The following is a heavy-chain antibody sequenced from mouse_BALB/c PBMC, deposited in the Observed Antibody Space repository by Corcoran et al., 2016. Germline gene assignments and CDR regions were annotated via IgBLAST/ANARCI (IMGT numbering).Heavy chain of an antibody. CDR1: GFNIKDTY. CDR3: ANLDWYFDV. CDR2: IDPANGNT. V-gene: IGHV14-3*02. Sequence: EVQLQQSGAELVKPGASVKLSCTASGFNIKDTYMHWVKQRPEQGLEWIGRIDPANGNTKYDPKFQGKATITAYTSSKTAYLQLSSLTSEDTAVYYCANLDWYFDVWGAGTTVTVSS. J-gene: IGHJ1*01.